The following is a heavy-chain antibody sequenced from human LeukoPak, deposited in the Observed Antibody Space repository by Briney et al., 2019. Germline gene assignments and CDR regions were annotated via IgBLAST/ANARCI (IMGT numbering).Heavy chain of an antibody. V-gene: IGHV3-74*01. D-gene: IGHD3-22*01. Sequence: ETLSLTCTVSGGSISSYYWSWVRQAPGKGLVWVSRINSDGINTSYADSVKGRFTISRDNAKNTLNLQMNSLRAEDTAVYYCARDLGQYYDTSDNWFDPWGQGTLVTVSS. CDR3: ARDLGQYYDTSDNWFDP. CDR2: INSDGINT. CDR1: GGSISSYY. J-gene: IGHJ5*02.